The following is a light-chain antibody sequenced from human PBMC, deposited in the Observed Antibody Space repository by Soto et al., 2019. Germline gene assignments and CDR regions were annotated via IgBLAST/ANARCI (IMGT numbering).Light chain of an antibody. CDR2: WAS. CDR1: QSVLYTSNNRNY. J-gene: IGKJ5*01. V-gene: IGKV4-1*01. Sequence: DIVMTQSPDSLAVSLGERATINCKSSQSVLYTSNNRNYLAWYQQNPGQPPKLLIYWASTRAPGVPDRFSGSGSGTDFNLTISSLQAEDVAVYYCQQYYGNLITFGQGTRLEIK. CDR3: QQYYGNLIT.